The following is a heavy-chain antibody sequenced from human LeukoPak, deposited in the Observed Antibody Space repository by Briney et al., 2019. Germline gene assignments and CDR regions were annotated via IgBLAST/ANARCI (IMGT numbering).Heavy chain of an antibody. J-gene: IGHJ6*03. CDR1: GYTFTSYG. CDR3: ARAIVATSVYYYYMDV. V-gene: IGHV1-18*01. CDR2: ISAYNGNT. Sequence: ASVKVSCKASGYTFTSYGISWVRQAPGQGLEWMGWISAYNGNTNYAQKLQGRVTMTTDTSTSTAYMELRSLRSDDTAVYYCARAIVATSVYYYYMDVWGKGTTVTVSS. D-gene: IGHD5-12*01.